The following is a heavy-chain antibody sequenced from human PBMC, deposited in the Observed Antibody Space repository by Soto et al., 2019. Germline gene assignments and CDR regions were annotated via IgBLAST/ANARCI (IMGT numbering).Heavy chain of an antibody. Sequence: SVKVSCKASGGTFGSDAITWVRQAPGQGLEWVGRIIPIFGTTNYAQNLQGRVTISADKSTLTSYMELHSLTSDDTALYYCARDRTDSGYYTNWLDPWGQGTQVT. V-gene: IGHV1-69*06. CDR3: ARDRTDSGYYTNWLDP. D-gene: IGHD3-22*01. CDR2: IIPIFGTT. CDR1: GGTFGSDA. J-gene: IGHJ5*02.